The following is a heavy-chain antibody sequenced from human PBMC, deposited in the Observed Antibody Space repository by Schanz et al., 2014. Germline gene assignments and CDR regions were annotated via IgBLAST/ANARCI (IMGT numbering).Heavy chain of an antibody. Sequence: QVQLVQSGAEVKKPGASVKVSCKASGYTFTSYSMHWVRQAPGQGLEWMGMINPSGGSTTYAQKFQGRVAMTRDTSTSTVYMELSGLRSEDTAVYYCARDGVDAAAGGNYWGQGTLVTVSS. V-gene: IGHV1-46*03. D-gene: IGHD6-13*01. CDR2: INPSGGST. J-gene: IGHJ4*02. CDR1: GYTFTSYS. CDR3: ARDGVDAAAGGNY.